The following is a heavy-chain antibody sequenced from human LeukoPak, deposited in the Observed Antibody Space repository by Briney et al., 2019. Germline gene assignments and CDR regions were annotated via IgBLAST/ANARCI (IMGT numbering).Heavy chain of an antibody. CDR3: ARVGSHCFDC. Sequence: SETLSLTCTVSGASISSYYWSWIRQPPGKGLEWIGYIYYSGNTNCNPSLESRVTISVDTSKNQFSLKLRSVTAADTAVYYCARVGSHCFDCWGQGTLVTVSS. CDR2: IYYSGNT. V-gene: IGHV4-59*12. D-gene: IGHD6-13*01. CDR1: GASISSYY. J-gene: IGHJ4*02.